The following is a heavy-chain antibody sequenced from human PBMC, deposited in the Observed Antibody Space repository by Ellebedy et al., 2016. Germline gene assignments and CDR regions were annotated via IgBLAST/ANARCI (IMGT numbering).Heavy chain of an antibody. Sequence: ASVKVSCKASGGTFSSYAISWVRQAPGQGLEWMGGIIPIFGTANYAQKFQGRVTITADESTSTAYMELSSLRSEDTAVYYCARDRNTAMANDAFDIWGQGTMVTVSS. CDR1: GGTFSSYA. J-gene: IGHJ3*02. D-gene: IGHD5-18*01. V-gene: IGHV1-69*13. CDR3: ARDRNTAMANDAFDI. CDR2: IIPIFGTA.